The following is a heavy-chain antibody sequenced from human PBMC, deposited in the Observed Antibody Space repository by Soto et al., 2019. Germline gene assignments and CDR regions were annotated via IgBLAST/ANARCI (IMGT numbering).Heavy chain of an antibody. J-gene: IGHJ4*02. CDR1: GGSISSGGYS. D-gene: IGHD3-22*01. Sequence: SETLSLTCAVSGGSISSGGYSWSWIRQPPGKGLEWIGYIYHSGSTYYNPSLKSRVTISVDRSKNQFSLKLSSVTAADTAVYYCARGRGGDSRGYYYFLIDYWGQGTLVTVSS. CDR2: IYHSGST. V-gene: IGHV4-30-2*01. CDR3: ARGRGGDSRGYYYFLIDY.